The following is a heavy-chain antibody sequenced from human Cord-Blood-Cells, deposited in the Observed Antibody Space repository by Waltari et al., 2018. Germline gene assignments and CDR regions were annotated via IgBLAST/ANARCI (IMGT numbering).Heavy chain of an antibody. V-gene: IGHV6-1*01. CDR3: ARDKAARDAFDI. J-gene: IGHJ3*02. CDR2: TYYRSKWYN. D-gene: IGHD6-6*01. CDR1: GDSVFSNSAA. Sequence: QVQLQQSGPGRVTPSQTLSLTRAISGDSVFSNSAAWIWNRPSPSRGLEWLGRTYYRSKWYNDYAVSVKSRITINPDTSKNQFSLQLNSVTPEDTAVYYCARDKAARDAFDIWGQGTMVTVSS.